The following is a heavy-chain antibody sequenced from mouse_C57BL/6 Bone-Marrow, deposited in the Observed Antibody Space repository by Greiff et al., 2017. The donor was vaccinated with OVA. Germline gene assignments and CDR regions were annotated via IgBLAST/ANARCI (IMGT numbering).Heavy chain of an antibody. CDR3: ALGNYWYFDV. CDR2: ISSGSSTI. V-gene: IGHV5-17*01. Sequence: EVQGVESGGGLVKPGGSLKLSCAASGFTFSDSGMHWVRQAPEKGLEWVAYISSGSSTIYYADTVKGRFTISRDNAKNTLFLQMTSLRSEDTAMYYCALGNYWYFDVWGTGTTVTVSS. CDR1: GFTFSDSG. D-gene: IGHD2-1*01. J-gene: IGHJ1*03.